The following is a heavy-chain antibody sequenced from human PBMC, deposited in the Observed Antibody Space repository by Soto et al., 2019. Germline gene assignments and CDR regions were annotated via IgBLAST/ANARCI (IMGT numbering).Heavy chain of an antibody. Sequence: ASVKVSCKASGYTFNSYYMHWVRQAPGQGLEWMGIINPSGGSTSYAQKFQGRVTMTRDTSTSTVYMELSSLRSEDTAVYYCARGLPGYSGYEIAVAGLWKYYFDYWGQGTLVTVSS. CDR2: INPSGGST. CDR1: GYTFNSYY. CDR3: ARGLPGYSGYEIAVAGLWKYYFDY. D-gene: IGHD5-12*01. J-gene: IGHJ4*02. V-gene: IGHV1-46*02.